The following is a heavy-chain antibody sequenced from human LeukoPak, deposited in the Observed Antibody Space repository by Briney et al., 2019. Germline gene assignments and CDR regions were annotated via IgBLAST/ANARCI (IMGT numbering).Heavy chain of an antibody. V-gene: IGHV4-39*01. CDR3: ARFIHLGEYKHYFDY. D-gene: IGHD3-16*01. J-gene: IGHJ4*02. Sequence: SETLSLTCTVSGGSISSNFHYWGWIRQPPGKGLEWIGNIYYRGSTYYNPSLKSRVTISVDTSKNQFSLKLTSVTAADTAVYYCARFIHLGEYKHYFDYWGQGTLVTVSS. CDR2: IYYRGST. CDR1: GGSISSNFHY.